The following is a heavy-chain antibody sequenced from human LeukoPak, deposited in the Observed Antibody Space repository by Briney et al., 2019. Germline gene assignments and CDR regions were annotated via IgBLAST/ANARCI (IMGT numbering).Heavy chain of an antibody. CDR1: GFTFSSYA. J-gene: IGHJ6*03. CDR3: ARQGVTTFGVGTLAYYMDV. CDR2: ISSSSSTI. Sequence: GGSLRLSCAASGFTFSSYAMHWVRQAPGKGLEWISYISSSSSTIYYADSVKGRFTISRDNAKNSLYLQMNSLRAEDTAVYYCARQGVTTFGVGTLAYYMDVWGKGTTVTVSS. V-gene: IGHV3-48*01. D-gene: IGHD3-3*01.